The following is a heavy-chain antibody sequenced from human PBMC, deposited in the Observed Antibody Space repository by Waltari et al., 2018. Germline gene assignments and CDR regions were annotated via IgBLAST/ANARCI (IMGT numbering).Heavy chain of an antibody. CDR1: GFTFGSYW. Sequence: EVQLVESGGGLVQPGGSLRLSCVGSGFTFGSYWMGWLRQAPGKGLEWVANIKQDGSEKHYVDSVKGRFTSSRDNAKNSLYVQMSSLRAEDTAVYYCARVSGRLERYSDLDYWGQGTLVTVSS. CDR3: ARVSGRLERYSDLDY. V-gene: IGHV3-7*01. CDR2: IKQDGSEK. D-gene: IGHD1-1*01. J-gene: IGHJ4*02.